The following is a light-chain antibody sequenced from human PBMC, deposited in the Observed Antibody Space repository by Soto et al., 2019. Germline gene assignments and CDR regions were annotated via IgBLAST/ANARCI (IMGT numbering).Light chain of an antibody. CDR2: DAS. CDR1: QSVSSY. J-gene: IGKJ1*01. CDR3: QQRSNWPRT. V-gene: IGKV3-11*01. Sequence: EIVLTQSPATLSLSPWERATLSCRASQSVSSYLAWYQQKPGQAPRLLIYDASNRATGIPARFSGSGSGTDFTLTISRLEPEDFAVYYCQQRSNWPRTFGQGTKVDIK.